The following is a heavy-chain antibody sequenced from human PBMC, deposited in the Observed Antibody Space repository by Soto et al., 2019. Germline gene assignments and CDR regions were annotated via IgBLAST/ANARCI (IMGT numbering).Heavy chain of an antibody. Sequence: PGGSLRLSCTAPRFTFGSYWMHWVRQAPGKGLVWVSDINVDGTETWYADSVKGLFTISRDNDKKTLYLHMTGLRVDDTGVYYCARDKEVLLTNYGMAVRGTGPTGNVFS. V-gene: IGHV3-74*01. CDR1: RFTFGSYW. CDR3: ARDKEVLLTNYGMAV. J-gene: IGHJ6*04. CDR2: INVDGTET.